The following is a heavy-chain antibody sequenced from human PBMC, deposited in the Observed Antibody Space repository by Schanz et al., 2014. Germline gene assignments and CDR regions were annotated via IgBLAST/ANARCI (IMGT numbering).Heavy chain of an antibody. V-gene: IGHV3-30*19. CDR1: GFTFSAYG. Sequence: QVQLVESGGGVVQPGTSLRLSCAASGFTFSAYGMHWVRQAPGKGLEWVASIYNSGSAYYGPSLKSRVTISVETSKNQFSGRLNSVTASDTAVYYCVRKLLWFGESGVDTWGQGTLVVVSS. D-gene: IGHD3-10*01. CDR3: VRKLLWFGESGVDT. CDR2: IYNSGSA. J-gene: IGHJ5*02.